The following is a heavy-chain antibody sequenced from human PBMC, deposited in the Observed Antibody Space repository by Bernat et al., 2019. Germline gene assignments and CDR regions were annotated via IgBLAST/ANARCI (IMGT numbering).Heavy chain of an antibody. V-gene: IGHV3-13*01. J-gene: IGHJ3*02. CDR2: IDTAGDT. CDR3: VRERQLGGPDDLDI. CDR1: GFRFSSHD. Sequence: EVQLVESGGGLVQPGGSLRLSCAASGFRFSSHDMHWVRQTTGKGLEWVSAIDTAGDTYYPGSVKGRFTICRENAKKSLYLEMNSLRAGDTAVYFCVRERQLGGPDDLDIWGHGTMVTVSS. D-gene: IGHD6-6*01.